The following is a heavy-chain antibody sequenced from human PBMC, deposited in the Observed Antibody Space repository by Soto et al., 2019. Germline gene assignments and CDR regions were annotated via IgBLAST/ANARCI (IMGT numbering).Heavy chain of an antibody. Sequence: QVQLVESGGGAVQPERSLRLSCAASGFTFDSHGMHWVRQAPGKGLEWVAVISSDGNNKYYADSVKGRFTISRDNFNNILYLQMSSLRAEDTAVYYCAKDLLPNTVTTCGSWGQGTLVTVSS. V-gene: IGHV3-30*18. CDR2: ISSDGNNK. J-gene: IGHJ5*02. CDR3: AKDLLPNTVTTCGS. D-gene: IGHD4-17*01. CDR1: GFTFDSHG.